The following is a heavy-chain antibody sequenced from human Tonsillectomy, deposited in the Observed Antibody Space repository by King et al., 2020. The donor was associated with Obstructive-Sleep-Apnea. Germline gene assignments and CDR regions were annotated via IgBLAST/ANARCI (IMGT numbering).Heavy chain of an antibody. V-gene: IGHV4-31*03. CDR1: GGSITSGNFY. Sequence: VQLQESGPGLVKPSQTLSLTCTVSGGSITSGNFYWSWIRQHPGKGLEWIGNIDYSGSAYYNPSLKSRVTISQHTSKKQFSLRLASVTVADSGVDYCAREGGGTSLSGYYHPLDYWGQGTLVTVSS. CDR2: IDYSGSA. J-gene: IGHJ4*02. D-gene: IGHD3-9*01. CDR3: AREGGGTSLSGYYHPLDY.